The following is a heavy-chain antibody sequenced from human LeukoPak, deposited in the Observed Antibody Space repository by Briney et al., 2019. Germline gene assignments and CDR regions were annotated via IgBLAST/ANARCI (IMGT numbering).Heavy chain of an antibody. CDR1: EFDFFSYG. CDR2: IFTDGSTT. Sequence: PGGSLRLSCVASEFDFFSYGMQWVRQAPGKGLVWASRIFTDGSTTSYADSVKGRFTISRDNAKNTLYLEMKSLRVEDTAVYYCARELPREVTLDSWGQGTLVTVSP. J-gene: IGHJ5*01. CDR3: ARELPREVTLDS. D-gene: IGHD2-21*02. V-gene: IGHV3-74*01.